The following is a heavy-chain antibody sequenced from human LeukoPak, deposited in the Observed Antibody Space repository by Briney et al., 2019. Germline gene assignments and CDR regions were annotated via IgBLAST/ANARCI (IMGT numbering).Heavy chain of an antibody. CDR2: ISYDGSNK. V-gene: IGHV3-30*18. Sequence: PGGSLRLSCAASGFTFSSYGMHWVRQAPGKGLEWVAVISYDGSNKYYADSVKGRFTISRDNSKNTLYLQMNSLRAEDTAVYYCAKETVSIVGAPYAFDIWGQGTMVTVSS. D-gene: IGHD1-26*01. J-gene: IGHJ3*02. CDR1: GFTFSSYG. CDR3: AKETVSIVGAPYAFDI.